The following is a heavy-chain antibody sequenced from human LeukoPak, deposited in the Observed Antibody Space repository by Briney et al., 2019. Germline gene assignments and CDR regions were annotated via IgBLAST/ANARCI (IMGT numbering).Heavy chain of an antibody. J-gene: IGHJ6*02. Sequence: PSETLSLTCTVSGGSISSYYGSWIRQPPGKGLECIGYIYYSGSTNYNPSLKSRVTISVDTSKNQFSLKLSSVTAADTAVYCCARGGGTTKYYYYGMDVWGQGTTVTVSS. CDR2: IYYSGST. CDR1: GGSISSYY. V-gene: IGHV4-59*01. CDR3: ARGGGTTKYYYYGMDV. D-gene: IGHD1-1*01.